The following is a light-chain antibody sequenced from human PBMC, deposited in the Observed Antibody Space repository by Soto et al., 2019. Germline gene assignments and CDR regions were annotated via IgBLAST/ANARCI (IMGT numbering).Light chain of an antibody. Sequence: QSALTQPPSASGSPGQWVTISCTGASSDVGGYNFVSWYQHHPGTAPRLMIYDVNQRPSGVPDRFSGSKSGTTASLAVCGLRVDDEAYYYCSSWAGSSIPVAFGGGTKLTVL. CDR2: DVN. J-gene: IGLJ2*01. V-gene: IGLV2-8*01. CDR3: SSWAGSSIPVA. CDR1: SSDVGGYNF.